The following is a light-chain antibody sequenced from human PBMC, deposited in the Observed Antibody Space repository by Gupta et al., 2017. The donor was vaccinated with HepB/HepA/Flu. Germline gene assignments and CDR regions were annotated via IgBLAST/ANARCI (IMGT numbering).Light chain of an antibody. CDR1: QSISIW. J-gene: IGKJ4*01. CDR2: KAS. V-gene: IGKV1-5*03. Sequence: DIQMTQSPSTLSASVGDRVTITCRASQSISIWLAWYQQKPGKAPKLLIYKASNLESGVPSRFSGGGSGTEFTLTISSLQPEDFATYYCQQYDSDSLTFGGGTKVEIK. CDR3: QQYDSDSLT.